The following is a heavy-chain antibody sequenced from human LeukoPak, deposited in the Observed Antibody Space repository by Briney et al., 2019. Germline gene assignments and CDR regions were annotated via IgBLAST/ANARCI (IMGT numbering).Heavy chain of an antibody. D-gene: IGHD5-24*01. V-gene: IGHV3-30-3*01. CDR1: GFTFSTYS. Sequence: PGGSLRLSCAASGFTFSTYSMHWVRQAPDKGLESVAVISQDGSTQYYAGSVQGRFTISRDNSESTLYLQLNSLRPEDTAVYYCSRDGEHGYNDIDYWGQGTLVTVSS. CDR3: SRDGEHGYNDIDY. J-gene: IGHJ4*02. CDR2: ISQDGSTQ.